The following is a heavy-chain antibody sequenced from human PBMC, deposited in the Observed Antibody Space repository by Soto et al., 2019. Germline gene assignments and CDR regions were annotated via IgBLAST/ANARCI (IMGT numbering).Heavy chain of an antibody. J-gene: IGHJ5*02. D-gene: IGHD6-13*01. Sequence: SGPTLVNPTQTLTLTCTFSGFSLSTSGVGVCWIRQPPGKALEWLALIYWNDDKRYSPSLKRRITITKDTSKNQVVLTMTNMDTVDTATYYCAQRKAAAGLKAFNXWGQVTLVTVSX. CDR1: GFSLSTSGVG. V-gene: IGHV2-5*01. CDR3: AQRKAAAGLKAFNX. CDR2: IYWNDDK.